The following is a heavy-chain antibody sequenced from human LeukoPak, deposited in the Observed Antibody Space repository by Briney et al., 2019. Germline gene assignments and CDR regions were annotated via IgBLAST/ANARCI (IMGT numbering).Heavy chain of an antibody. D-gene: IGHD1-26*01. V-gene: IGHV3-23*01. CDR2: ISGSGGST. CDR3: AKDTQWEVPGLWDY. J-gene: IGHJ4*02. Sequence: HPGGSLRLSCAASGFTFSSYAMSWVRQAPGKGLEWVSAISGSGGSTYYADSVKGRFTISRDNSKNTLYLQMNSLRAEDTAVYYCAKDTQWEVPGLWDYWGQGTLVTVSS. CDR1: GFTFSSYA.